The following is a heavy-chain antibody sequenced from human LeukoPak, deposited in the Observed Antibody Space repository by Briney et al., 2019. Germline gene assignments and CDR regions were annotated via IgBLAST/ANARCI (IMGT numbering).Heavy chain of an antibody. CDR1: GYTFTGYY. CDR3: AGMGGLTYHDDRSGYYPTDFVY. J-gene: IGHJ4*02. D-gene: IGHD3-22*01. CDR2: INPNSGGT. Sequence: ASVKVSRKASGYTFTGYYIHWLRQAPGQGLEWMGRINPNSGGTDYAQKFQGRVTMTRDTSISTAYMELSRLRSDDTAVYYCAGMGGLTYHDDRSGYYPTDFVYWGQGTLVTVSS. V-gene: IGHV1-2*06.